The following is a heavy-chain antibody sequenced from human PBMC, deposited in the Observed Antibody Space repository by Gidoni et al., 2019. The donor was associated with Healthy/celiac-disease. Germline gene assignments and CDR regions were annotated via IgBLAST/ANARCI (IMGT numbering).Heavy chain of an antibody. CDR2: ISAYNGNT. CDR3: AREVPYSGSYYFDY. J-gene: IGHJ4*02. D-gene: IGHD1-26*01. Sequence: CKASGYTFTSYGISWVRQAPGQGLEWMGWISAYNGNTNYAQKLQGRVTMTTDTSTSTAYMELRSLRSDDTAVYYCAREVPYSGSYYFDYWGQGTLVTVSS. CDR1: GYTFTSYG. V-gene: IGHV1-18*01.